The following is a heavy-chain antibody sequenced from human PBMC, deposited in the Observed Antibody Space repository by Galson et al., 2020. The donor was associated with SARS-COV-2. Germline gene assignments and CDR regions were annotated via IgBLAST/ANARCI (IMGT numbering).Heavy chain of an antibody. D-gene: IGHD6-19*01. J-gene: IGHJ4*02. V-gene: IGHV5-51*01. CDR1: GYSFTSYC. Sequence: RQLGETLKISCKGSGYSFTSYCLGWLRQMPGKGLEWMALIHPHDSDTRYSPSFQGQVTISADESISTAYLQWSSLKASDTAMYYCARLSLIAVAGDFDYWGQGTLVTVSS. CDR2: IHPHDSDT. CDR3: ARLSLIAVAGDFDY.